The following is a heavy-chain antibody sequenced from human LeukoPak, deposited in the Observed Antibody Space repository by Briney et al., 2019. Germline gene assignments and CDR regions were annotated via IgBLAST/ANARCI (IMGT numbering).Heavy chain of an antibody. CDR1: GFTFSSYV. V-gene: IGHV3-23*01. CDR3: AKSDYGYYYGMDV. Sequence: GGSLRLSCAASGFTFSSYVMSWVRQAPGKGLEWVTAISGSGGSTYYADSVKGRFTISRDNSKNTLYLQMNSLRAEDTAVYYCAKSDYGYYYGMDVWGQGTTVTVSS. D-gene: IGHD4-17*01. CDR2: ISGSGGST. J-gene: IGHJ6*02.